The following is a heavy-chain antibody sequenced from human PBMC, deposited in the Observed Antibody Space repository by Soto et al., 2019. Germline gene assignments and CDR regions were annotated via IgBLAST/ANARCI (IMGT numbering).Heavy chain of an antibody. Sequence: QVQLVQSGAEVKKPWSSVKVSCKASGGTFSSYASSWVRQAPGQGLEWMGGIIPIFGTANYAQKLQGRVTITADESTSTAYMELSSLRSEDTGVYYCARIPIFDKDFDYWGQGTLVTVSS. CDR2: IIPIFGTA. V-gene: IGHV1-69*01. CDR3: ARIPIFDKDFDY. J-gene: IGHJ4*02. D-gene: IGHD3-3*01. CDR1: GGTFSSYA.